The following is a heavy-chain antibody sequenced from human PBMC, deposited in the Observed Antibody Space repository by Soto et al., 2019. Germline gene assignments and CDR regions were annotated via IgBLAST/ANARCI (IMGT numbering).Heavy chain of an antibody. J-gene: IGHJ4*02. D-gene: IGHD5-12*01. V-gene: IGHV3-64*01. CDR2: ISSNGGST. Sequence: GGSLRLSCAASGFTFSSYAMHWVRQAPGKGLEYVSAISSNGGSTYYANSLKSRLTITKDTSKNQVVLTMTSMDPVDTATYYCAHRRGYSGYDYWGQGTLVTVSS. CDR3: AHRRGYSGYDY. CDR1: GFTFSSYA.